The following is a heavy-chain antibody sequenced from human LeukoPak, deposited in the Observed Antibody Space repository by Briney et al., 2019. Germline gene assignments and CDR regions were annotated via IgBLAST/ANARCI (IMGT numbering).Heavy chain of an antibody. CDR1: GGSISSSSYY. CDR2: IYYSGST. J-gene: IGHJ5*02. D-gene: IGHD3-9*01. CDR3: AREDYDILTGSHNWFDP. V-gene: IGHV4-39*07. Sequence: SETLSLTCTVSGGSISSSSYYWGWIRQPPGKGLEWIGSIYYSGSTYYNPSLKSRVTISVDTSKNQFSLKLSSVTAADTAVYYCAREDYDILTGSHNWFDPWGQGTLVTVSS.